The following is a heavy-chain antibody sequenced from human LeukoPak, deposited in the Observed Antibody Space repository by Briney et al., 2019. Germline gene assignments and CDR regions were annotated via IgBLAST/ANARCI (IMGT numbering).Heavy chain of an antibody. CDR3: ARELWLLGCMDV. J-gene: IGHJ6*02. CDR2: IWYEGSNK. Sequence: GGSLRLSCAASGFTFSSYGMHWVRQAPGKGLEWVAVIWYEGSNKYYAGSVRGRFTIARDNTKNTLYLQMNSLRAEATAVYYCARELWLLGCMDVWGQGTTVTVSS. CDR1: GFTFSSYG. D-gene: IGHD5-18*01. V-gene: IGHV3-33*01.